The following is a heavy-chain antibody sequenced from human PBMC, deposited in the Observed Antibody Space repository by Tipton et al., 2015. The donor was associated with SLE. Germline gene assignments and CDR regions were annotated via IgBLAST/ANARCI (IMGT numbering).Heavy chain of an antibody. CDR2: ISHSGSA. CDR1: GGSISSYY. J-gene: IGHJ6*03. CDR3: ARGVAGYFYYCYMDV. V-gene: IGHV4-34*01. Sequence: TLSLTCTVSGGSISSYYWSWIRQSPGKRLEWIGEISHSGSANYNPSLKSRGTISLAMSKNQFSLRLSSVTAADTAVYYCARGVAGYFYYCYMDVWGKRTTVTTSS.